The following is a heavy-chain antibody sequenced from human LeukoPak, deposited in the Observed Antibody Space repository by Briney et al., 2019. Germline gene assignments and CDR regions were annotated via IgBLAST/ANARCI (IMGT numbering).Heavy chain of an antibody. Sequence: KPSETLSLTCTVSGGSISSYYWSWIRQPPGKGLEWIGYIYYSGSTNYNPSLKSRVTISVDTSKNQFSLKLSSVTAADTAVYYCARLGGYSYGYSDYWGQGTLVTVSS. CDR3: ARLGGYSYGYSDY. D-gene: IGHD5-18*01. J-gene: IGHJ4*02. CDR2: IYYSGST. V-gene: IGHV4-59*01. CDR1: GGSISSYY.